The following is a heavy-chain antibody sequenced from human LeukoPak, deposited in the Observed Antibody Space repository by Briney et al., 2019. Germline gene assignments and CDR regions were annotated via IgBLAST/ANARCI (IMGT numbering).Heavy chain of an antibody. J-gene: IGHJ6*02. CDR1: GFTFSSYA. V-gene: IGHV3-23*01. CDR2: ISGSGGST. D-gene: IGHD6-13*01. Sequence: GGSLRLSCAASGFTFSSYAMSWVRQAPGKGLEWVTAISGSGGSTYYADSVKGRFAISRDNSKNTLYLQMNSLRAEDTAVYYCAKEVSSSWYGHYYGMDVWGQGTTVTVSS. CDR3: AKEVSSSWYGHYYGMDV.